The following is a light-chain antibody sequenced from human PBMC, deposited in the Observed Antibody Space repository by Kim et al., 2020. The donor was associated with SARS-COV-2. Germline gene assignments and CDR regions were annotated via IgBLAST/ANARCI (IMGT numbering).Light chain of an antibody. Sequence: QRVTISCSGGRSNIGSNYVDWCQQLPGTAPRLLIYNNHQRPSGVPDRFSGSKSGTSASLAISGLQSGDEADFFCAAWDHSMSGRYVFGPGTKVTVL. CDR2: NNH. J-gene: IGLJ1*01. CDR3: AAWDHSMSGRYV. CDR1: RSNIGSNY. V-gene: IGLV1-47*01.